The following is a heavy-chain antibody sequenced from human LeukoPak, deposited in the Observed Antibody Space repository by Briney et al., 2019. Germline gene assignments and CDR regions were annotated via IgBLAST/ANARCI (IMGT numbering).Heavy chain of an antibody. CDR2: FDPENAKT. CDR3: AIMSHTVVPTARIYYYMDI. V-gene: IGHV1-24*01. J-gene: IGHJ6*03. CDR1: GYILTELS. D-gene: IGHD1-1*01. Sequence: ASVTVSCGVSGYILTELSIHWVRQAPGKGLEWMGSFDPENAKTMSAQTFQGRVTMTGDTSTDTAYMELRSLRSDDTAIYYCAIMSHTVVPTARIYYYMDIWGTGTTVIVSS.